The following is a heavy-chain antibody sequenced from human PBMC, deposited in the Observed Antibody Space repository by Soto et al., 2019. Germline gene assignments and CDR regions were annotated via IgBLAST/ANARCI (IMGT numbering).Heavy chain of an antibody. V-gene: IGHV1-69*01. D-gene: IGHD3-22*01. J-gene: IGHJ5*02. Sequence: QVQLVQSGAEVKKPGSSVKVSCKASGGTFSSYAISWVRQAPGQGLEWMGGIIPIFGTANYAQKFQGRVTITADESTSTAYMELSNLRSEDTAVYYCARDSGYYGVNWFDPWGQGTLVTVSS. CDR2: IIPIFGTA. CDR1: GGTFSSYA. CDR3: ARDSGYYGVNWFDP.